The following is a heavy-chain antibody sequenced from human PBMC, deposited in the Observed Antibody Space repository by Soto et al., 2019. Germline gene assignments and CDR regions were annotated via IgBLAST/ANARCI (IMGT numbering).Heavy chain of an antibody. CDR3: ERGPVNNRLYHFDS. CDR1: GGSISSYY. CDR2: IYYSGST. Sequence: SETLSLTCTVSGGSISSYYWSWIRQPPGKGLEWIGYIYYSGSTNYNPSLKSRVTISVDTSKNQFSLKLSSVTAADTAVYYCERGPVNNRLYHFDSWGHGTLVTVPS. D-gene: IGHD2-2*01. J-gene: IGHJ4*01. V-gene: IGHV4-59*01.